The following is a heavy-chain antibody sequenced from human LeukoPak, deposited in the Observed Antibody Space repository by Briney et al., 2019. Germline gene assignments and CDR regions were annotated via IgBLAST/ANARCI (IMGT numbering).Heavy chain of an antibody. D-gene: IGHD6-13*01. CDR1: GFTFSSYG. CDR2: IRYDGSNK. Sequence: GGSLRLSCAASGFTFSSYGMHWVRQAPGKGLEWVAFIRYDGSNKYYADSVKGRFTISRDNSKNTLCLQMNSLRAEDMALYYCAKATTNLAAAGIRYYFDYWGQGTLVTVSS. J-gene: IGHJ4*02. V-gene: IGHV3-30*02. CDR3: AKATTNLAAAGIRYYFDY.